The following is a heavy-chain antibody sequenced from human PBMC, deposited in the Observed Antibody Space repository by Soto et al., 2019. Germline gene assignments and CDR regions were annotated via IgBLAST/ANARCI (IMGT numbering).Heavy chain of an antibody. Sequence: EVQLLESGGGLVQPGGSLRLSCAASGFTFSNYAMSWVRQTPGKGLEWVSVIGGSGGDTYYADSVKGRFTISRDNSKRTLYLQMNSLTAEDTAVYYCAKPNLFCSSTSCYDYWGQGALVTVSS. CDR3: AKPNLFCSSTSCYDY. V-gene: IGHV3-23*01. J-gene: IGHJ4*02. CDR1: GFTFSNYA. CDR2: IGGSGGDT. D-gene: IGHD2-2*01.